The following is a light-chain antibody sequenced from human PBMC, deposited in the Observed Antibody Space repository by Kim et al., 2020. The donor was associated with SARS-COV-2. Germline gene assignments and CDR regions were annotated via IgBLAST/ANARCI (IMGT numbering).Light chain of an antibody. J-gene: IGKJ5*01. Sequence: SASIGDRVTISCRASQNISDYLNWYLQKPGKAPNLLIYAASTLQSGVPSRFSGSGSGTDFTLTINSLQPEDFAIYYCQQSYGALTFGQGTRLEIK. CDR2: AAS. CDR3: QQSYGALT. V-gene: IGKV1-39*01. CDR1: QNISDY.